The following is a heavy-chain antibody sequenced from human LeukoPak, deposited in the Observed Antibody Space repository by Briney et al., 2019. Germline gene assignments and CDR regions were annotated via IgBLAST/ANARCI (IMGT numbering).Heavy chain of an antibody. J-gene: IGHJ5*02. Sequence: SETLSLTCTVSGGAISSYYWSWIRQPPGKGLEWIGYIYYSGSTNYNPSLKSRVTISVDTSKNQFSLKLSSVTAADTAVYYCASTAGRYCSSTICPNFNWFDPWGQGTLVTVSS. D-gene: IGHD2-2*01. V-gene: IGHV4-59*01. CDR2: IYYSGST. CDR3: ASTAGRYCSSTICPNFNWFDP. CDR1: GGAISSYY.